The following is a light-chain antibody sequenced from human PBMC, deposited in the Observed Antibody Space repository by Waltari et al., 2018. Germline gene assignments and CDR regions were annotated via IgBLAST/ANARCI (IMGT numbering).Light chain of an antibody. J-gene: IGLJ2*01. CDR1: NSNIGRNA. CDR3: SAWDDSLNGPI. V-gene: IGLV1-44*01. CDR2: GDD. Sequence: QSVLIQPPSASGTPGQRVTLYCSGSNSNIGRNAINWYQQLPGTAPKLLMSGDDQRPSGVPDRFSGSKSGTSTSLAISGLQSEDEADYYCSAWDDSLNGPIFGGGTKLTVL.